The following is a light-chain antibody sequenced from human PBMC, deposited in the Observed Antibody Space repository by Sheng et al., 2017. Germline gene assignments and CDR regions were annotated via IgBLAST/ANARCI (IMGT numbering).Light chain of an antibody. V-gene: IGKV1-5*03. J-gene: IGKJ4*01. Sequence: DIQMTQSPSTLSASVGDRVTITCRASQSLSSWLAWYQQRPGKAPKLLIYKASTLQSGVPSRFSGSGFGTEFTLTISSLQPEDSATYYCQHYNGYPITFGGGTKVADQT. CDR3: QHYNGYPIT. CDR1: QSLSSW. CDR2: KAS.